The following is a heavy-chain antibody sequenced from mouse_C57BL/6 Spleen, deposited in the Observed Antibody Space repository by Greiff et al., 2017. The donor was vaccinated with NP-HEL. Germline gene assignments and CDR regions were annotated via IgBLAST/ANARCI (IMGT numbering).Heavy chain of an antibody. CDR1: GFTFSSYG. V-gene: IGHV5-6*01. CDR2: ISSGGSYT. CDR3: ARHDEEAGYFDY. D-gene: IGHD2-3*01. J-gene: IGHJ2*01. Sequence: EVKLVESGGDLVKPGGSLKLSCAASGFTFSSYGMSWVRQTPDKRLEWVATISSGGSYTYYPDSVKGRFTISRDNAKNTLYLQMSSLKSEDTAMYYCARHDEEAGYFDYWGQGTTLTVSS.